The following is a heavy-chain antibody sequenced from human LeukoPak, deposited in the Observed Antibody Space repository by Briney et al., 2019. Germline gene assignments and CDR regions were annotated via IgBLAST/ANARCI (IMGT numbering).Heavy chain of an antibody. D-gene: IGHD7-27*01. J-gene: IGHJ4*02. Sequence: GGSLRLSCAASGFTFSSYWMHWVRQVPGKGLVWVSRLNTDGSYTTYADSVKGRFTISRDNAKNTLHLQMNSLGAEDTAVYYCTKDLTGEEDYWGQGTLVTVSS. CDR2: LNTDGSYT. CDR1: GFTFSSYW. V-gene: IGHV3-74*01. CDR3: TKDLTGEEDY.